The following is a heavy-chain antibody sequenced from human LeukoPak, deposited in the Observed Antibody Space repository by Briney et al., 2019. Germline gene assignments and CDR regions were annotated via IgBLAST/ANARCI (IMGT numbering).Heavy chain of an antibody. CDR3: ARLRPSITMVRGVIDY. Sequence: SGTLSLTCAVSGGSISSSNWWSWVRQPPGKGLEWIGEIYHSGSTNYNPSLKSRVTISVDKSKNQFSLKLSSVTAADTAVYYCARLRPSITMVRGVIDYWGQGTLVTVSS. CDR1: GGSISSSNW. J-gene: IGHJ4*02. CDR2: IYHSGST. V-gene: IGHV4-4*02. D-gene: IGHD3-10*01.